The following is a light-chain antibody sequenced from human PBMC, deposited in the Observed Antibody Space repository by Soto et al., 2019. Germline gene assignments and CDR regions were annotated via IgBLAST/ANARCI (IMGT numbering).Light chain of an antibody. CDR2: GAS. Sequence: EIVFTQSPGILFFSPGGRATLPCRASQSVSNDFLAWYQQKPGQAPRLLIYGASTRATDVPDRFSGSGSGADFTLSISRLEPEDFAVYYCQQYGSSPPRTFGQGTKVDIK. J-gene: IGKJ1*01. CDR1: QSVSNDF. CDR3: QQYGSSPPRT. V-gene: IGKV3-20*01.